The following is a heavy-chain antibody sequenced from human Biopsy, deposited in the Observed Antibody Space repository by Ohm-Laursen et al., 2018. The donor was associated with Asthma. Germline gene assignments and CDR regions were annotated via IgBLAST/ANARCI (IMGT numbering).Heavy chain of an antibody. D-gene: IGHD1-20*01. Sequence: SLRLSCAASGFTFSTYGMHWVRQGPGKGPEWVALISYDGREAGYVDSVKGRFTISRDNFRNTVHLQMSSLRPEDSAVYYCTRDRFYNSVTSESFYYGVDVWGQGTTVTVSS. CDR2: ISYDGREA. CDR1: GFTFSTYG. J-gene: IGHJ6*02. V-gene: IGHV3-30*03. CDR3: TRDRFYNSVTSESFYYGVDV.